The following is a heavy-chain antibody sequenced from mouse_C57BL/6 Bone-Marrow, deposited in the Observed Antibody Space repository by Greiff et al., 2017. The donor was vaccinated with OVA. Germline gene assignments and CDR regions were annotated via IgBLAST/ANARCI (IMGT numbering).Heavy chain of an antibody. V-gene: IGHV5-6*02. D-gene: IGHD2-4*01. CDR1: GFTFSSYG. Sequence: EVKLVESGGDLVKPGGSLKLSCAASGFTFSSYGMSWVRQTPDKRLEWVATISSGGSYTYYPDSVKGRFTISRDNAKNTLYLQMSSLKSEDTAMYYCARHQAMITCAMDYWGQGASVTVSS. CDR3: ARHQAMITCAMDY. J-gene: IGHJ4*01. CDR2: ISSGGSYT.